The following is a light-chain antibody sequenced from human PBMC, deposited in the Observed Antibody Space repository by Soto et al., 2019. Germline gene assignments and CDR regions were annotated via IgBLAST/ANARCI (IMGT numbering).Light chain of an antibody. J-gene: IGKJ5*01. CDR1: QYINTR. Sequence: EIVLTQSPATLSSFPGDRVTLSCRASQYINTRLAWYQHRPGQSPRLLIYQTSLRAAGIPARFSASGSGTDFTLTISRLEPEDFAVYYCQRYGSSFPITFGQGTRLEIK. CDR3: QRYGSSFPIT. CDR2: QTS. V-gene: IGKV3-20*01.